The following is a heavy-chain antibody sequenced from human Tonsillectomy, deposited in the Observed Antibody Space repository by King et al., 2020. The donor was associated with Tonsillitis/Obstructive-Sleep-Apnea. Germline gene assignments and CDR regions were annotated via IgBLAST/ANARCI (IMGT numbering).Heavy chain of an antibody. D-gene: IGHD6-19*01. CDR3: AKDGSSGWYDYYYYYYMDV. J-gene: IGHJ6*03. CDR2: ISGDGGST. V-gene: IGHV3-43*02. CDR1: GFTFDDYA. Sequence: VQLVESGGGVVQPGGSLRLSCAASGFTFDDYAMHWVRQAPGKGLEWVSLISGDGGSTYYADSVKGRFTISRDNSKNSLYLQMNSLRTEDTALYYCAKDGSSGWYDYYYYYYMDVWGKGTTVTVSS.